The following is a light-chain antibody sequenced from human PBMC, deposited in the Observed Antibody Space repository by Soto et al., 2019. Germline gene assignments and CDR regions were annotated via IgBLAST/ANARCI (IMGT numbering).Light chain of an antibody. CDR1: QSVSTN. CDR3: QQYKYWPPDKNT. V-gene: IGKV3-15*01. J-gene: IGKJ2*01. Sequence: EIVMTQSPDTLSVSPGERATLSCRASQSVSTNLAWYQHKPGQAPRIVIYGASTRATSIPARFSGSGSGTDFTLTISSLQSEDFAVYYCQQYKYWPPDKNTFGRGTNLEIK. CDR2: GAS.